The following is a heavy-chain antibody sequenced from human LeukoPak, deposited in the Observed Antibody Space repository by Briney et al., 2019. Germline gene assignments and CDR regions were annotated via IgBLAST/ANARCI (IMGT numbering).Heavy chain of an antibody. D-gene: IGHD2-15*01. V-gene: IGHV3-48*03. CDR2: NSSHRSSI. J-gene: IGHJ6*02. CDR1: GVTFSNYE. Sequence: GGSLSLSCAAYGVTFSNYERNWVRQAPGKGLEWVSNNSSHRSSIYSADSVKGRFTISRDNDNNLLYLQMNSLRAEDTAVYYCARSASRDSMDVWGQGATVTVSS. CDR3: ARSASRDSMDV.